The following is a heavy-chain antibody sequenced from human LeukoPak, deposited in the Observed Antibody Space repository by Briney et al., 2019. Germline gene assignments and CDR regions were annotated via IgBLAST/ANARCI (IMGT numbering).Heavy chain of an antibody. Sequence: PGGSLRLSCAASGFTFSSYSMKWVRQAPGKGHEWVSSISSSSSYIYYADSVKGRFTISRDNAKTSLYLQMSSLRAEDTAVYYCAHLRWYCSSTSCYGFDYWGQGTLVSVSS. J-gene: IGHJ4*02. CDR1: GFTFSSYS. D-gene: IGHD2-2*01. CDR3: AHLRWYCSSTSCYGFDY. V-gene: IGHV3-21*01. CDR2: ISSSSSYI.